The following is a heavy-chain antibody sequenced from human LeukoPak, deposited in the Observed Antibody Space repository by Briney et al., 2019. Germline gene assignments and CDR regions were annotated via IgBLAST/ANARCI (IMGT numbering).Heavy chain of an antibody. V-gene: IGHV3-48*03. CDR1: GFTFSSYE. CDR3: ARHSSTWYSAFDI. J-gene: IGHJ3*02. CDR2: ISSSGSTI. Sequence: GGSLRLSCAASGFTFSSYEMNWVRQAPGKGLEWVSYISSSGSTIYYADSVKGRFTISRDNAKNSLYLQMNSLRAEDTAVYYRARHSSTWYSAFDIWGQGTMVTVSS. D-gene: IGHD6-13*01.